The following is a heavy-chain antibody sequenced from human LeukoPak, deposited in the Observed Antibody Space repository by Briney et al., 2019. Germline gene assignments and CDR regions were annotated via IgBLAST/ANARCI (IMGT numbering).Heavy chain of an antibody. CDR1: GFTFSSYA. CDR3: AKNSGYGGNFPFDY. D-gene: IGHD4-23*01. Sequence: PGGSLRLSCAASGFTFSSYAMSWVRQAPGRGLEWVSAISGSFGSTYYADSVKGRFTISRDNPKNTLYLQMNSLRAEDTAVYYCAKNSGYGGNFPFDYWGQGTLVTVSS. CDR2: ISGSFGST. V-gene: IGHV3-23*01. J-gene: IGHJ4*02.